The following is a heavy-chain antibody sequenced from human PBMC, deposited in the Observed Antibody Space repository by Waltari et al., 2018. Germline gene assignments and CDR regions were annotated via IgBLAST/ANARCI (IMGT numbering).Heavy chain of an antibody. J-gene: IGHJ4*02. D-gene: IGHD5-18*01. V-gene: IGHV4-59*08. CDR3: ARRGRRGYSYGYLDY. CDR1: GGSISSYY. Sequence: QVQLQESGPGLVKPSETLSLTCTVSGGSISSYYWSWIRQPPGKGQEWIGYSYDSGSTNYNPSLKSRVTISVDTSKNQFSLKLSSVTAADTAVYYCARRGRRGYSYGYLDYWGQGTLVTVSS. CDR2: SYDSGST.